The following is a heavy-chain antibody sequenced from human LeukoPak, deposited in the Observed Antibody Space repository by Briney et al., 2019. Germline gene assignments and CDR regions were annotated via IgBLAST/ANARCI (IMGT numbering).Heavy chain of an antibody. J-gene: IGHJ4*02. CDR1: GYSFTSYW. CDR2: IYPGDSDT. V-gene: IGHV5-51*01. CDR3: ARRSYYDSSGYYYFDY. Sequence: GESLKISCKGSGYSFTSYWIGWVRQRPGKGLEWMGIIYPGDSDTRYSPSFQGQVTISADKSISTAYLQWSSLKASDTAMYYCARRSYYDSSGYYYFDYWGQGTLVTVSS. D-gene: IGHD3-22*01.